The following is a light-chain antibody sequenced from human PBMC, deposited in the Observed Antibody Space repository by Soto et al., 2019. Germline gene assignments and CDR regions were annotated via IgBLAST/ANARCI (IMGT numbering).Light chain of an antibody. Sequence: EIVLRQSPGTLSLSPGERVTLSCRASQSVYNNYLAWYQQRPGQAPRTLIYGASSRATGIPDRFSGSGSGTDFTLSISGLEPEDSAVYYCQQYGNSLTFGGGTKVEIK. V-gene: IGKV3-20*01. CDR2: GAS. J-gene: IGKJ4*01. CDR3: QQYGNSLT. CDR1: QSVYNNY.